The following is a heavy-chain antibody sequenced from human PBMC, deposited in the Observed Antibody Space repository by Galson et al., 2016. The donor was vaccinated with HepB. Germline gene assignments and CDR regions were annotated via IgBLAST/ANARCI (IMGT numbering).Heavy chain of an antibody. D-gene: IGHD1-26*01. CDR1: GFTFRNFG. CDR2: VSFDGLKT. V-gene: IGHV3-30*18. CDR3: VKDLRVGTTTTDAFDI. J-gene: IGHJ3*02. Sequence: SLRLSCAASGFTFRNFGIHWVRQAPGKGLEWVAVVSFDGLKTLYVGSVSGRLTISRDNSRNTAYLQMNYLRPDDTAVYYCVKDLRVGTTTTDAFDIWGQGTVVAVSS.